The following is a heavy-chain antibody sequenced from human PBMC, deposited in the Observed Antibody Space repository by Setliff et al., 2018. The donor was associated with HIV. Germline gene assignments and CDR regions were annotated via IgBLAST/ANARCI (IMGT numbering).Heavy chain of an antibody. Sequence: VASVMVSCKASGYTFTGYYMHWVRQAPGQGLEWMGRINPNSGGTNYAQKFQGRVSMTRDTSISTAYMELSRLRSDDTAVYYCARPGIAVAGTRALDYWGQGTLVTVSS. D-gene: IGHD6-19*01. CDR3: ARPGIAVAGTRALDY. CDR1: GYTFTGYY. V-gene: IGHV1-2*06. J-gene: IGHJ4*02. CDR2: INPNSGGT.